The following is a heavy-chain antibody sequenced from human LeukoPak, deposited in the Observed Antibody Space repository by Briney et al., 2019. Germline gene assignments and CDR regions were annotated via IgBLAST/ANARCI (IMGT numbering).Heavy chain of an antibody. J-gene: IGHJ4*02. Sequence: RAGGSLRLSCAASGFTFSSYSMNWVRQAPGKGLEWVSSISSSSSYIYYADPVKGRFTISRDNAKNSLYLQMNSLRAEDTAVYYCVIMAAAEDYWGQGTLVTVSS. D-gene: IGHD6-13*01. CDR1: GFTFSSYS. CDR3: VIMAAAEDY. CDR2: ISSSSSYI. V-gene: IGHV3-21*01.